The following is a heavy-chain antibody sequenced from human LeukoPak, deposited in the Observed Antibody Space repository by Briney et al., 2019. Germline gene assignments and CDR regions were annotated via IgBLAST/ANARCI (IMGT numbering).Heavy chain of an antibody. CDR3: ANSFCSGGSCYAFYYYYGMDV. D-gene: IGHD2-15*01. V-gene: IGHV3-23*01. CDR2: ISGSGGST. J-gene: IGHJ6*02. CDR1: GFTFSSSA. Sequence: GGSLRLSCAASGFTFSSSAMSWVRQAPGKGLEWVSAISGSGGSTYYADSVKGRFTISRDNSKNTLYLQMNSLRAEDTAVYYCANSFCSGGSCYAFYYYYGMDVWGQGTTVTVSS.